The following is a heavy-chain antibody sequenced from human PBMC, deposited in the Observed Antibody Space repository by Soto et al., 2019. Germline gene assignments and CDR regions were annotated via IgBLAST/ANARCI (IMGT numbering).Heavy chain of an antibody. CDR1: GFTFSSYA. CDR3: AKGVRITMIVVVSYYYGMDV. Sequence: GVSMRLSCAASGFTFSSYAMSWGRQAPGQGLEWVSAISGSGGSTYYADSVKGRFTISRDNSKNTLYLQMNSLRAEDTAVYYCAKGVRITMIVVVSYYYGMDVWGQGT. V-gene: IGHV3-23*01. J-gene: IGHJ6*02. CDR2: ISGSGGST. D-gene: IGHD3-22*01.